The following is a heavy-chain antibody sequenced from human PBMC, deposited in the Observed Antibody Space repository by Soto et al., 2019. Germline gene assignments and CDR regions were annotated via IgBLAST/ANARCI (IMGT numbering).Heavy chain of an antibody. CDR1: GGTFSSYA. V-gene: IGHV1-69*13. CDR3: ARGALLLWFGELLPDFDY. Sequence: SVKVSCKASGGTFSSYAISWVRQAPGQGLEWMGGIIPIFGTANYAQKFQGRVKITADESTSTAYMEMSSLRSEDTAVYYCARGALLLWFGELLPDFDYWGQGTLVTVSS. D-gene: IGHD3-10*01. CDR2: IIPIFGTA. J-gene: IGHJ4*02.